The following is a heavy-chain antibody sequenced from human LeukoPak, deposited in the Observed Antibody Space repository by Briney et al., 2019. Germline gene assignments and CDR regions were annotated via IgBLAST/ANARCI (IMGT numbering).Heavy chain of an antibody. J-gene: IGHJ4*02. CDR1: GFTVSSNY. V-gene: IGHV3-66*01. CDR3: ARDSRVTRRLY. Sequence: GGSLRLSCAASGFTVSSNYMSWVRQAPGKGLEWVSVIYSGGSTYYADSVKGRFTISRDSSKNTLYLQMNSLRAEDTAVYYCARDSRVTRRLYWGQGTLVTVSS. CDR2: IYSGGST. D-gene: IGHD4-23*01.